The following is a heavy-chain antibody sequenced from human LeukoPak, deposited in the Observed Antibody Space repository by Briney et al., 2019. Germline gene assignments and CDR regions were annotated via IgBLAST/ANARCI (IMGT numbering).Heavy chain of an antibody. CDR1: GGSISSYY. Sequence: SETLSLTCTVSGGSISSYYWSWIRQPPGKGLEWIGYIYYSGSTNYNPSLKSRVTISVDTSKNQFSLKLSSVTAADTAVYYCASTLYDFWSGYHYYGMDVWGQGTTVTVSS. J-gene: IGHJ6*02. D-gene: IGHD3-3*01. CDR3: ASTLYDFWSGYHYYGMDV. V-gene: IGHV4-59*01. CDR2: IYYSGST.